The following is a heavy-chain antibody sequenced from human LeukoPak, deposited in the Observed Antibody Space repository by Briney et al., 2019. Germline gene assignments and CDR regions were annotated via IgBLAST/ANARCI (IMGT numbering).Heavy chain of an antibody. V-gene: IGHV4-39*01. CDR2: IYYSGST. J-gene: IGHJ4*02. CDR3: ARLTMIVVVIDY. CDR1: GGSISSSSYY. D-gene: IGHD3-22*01. Sequence: SETLSPTCTVSGGSISSSSYYWGWIRQPPGKGLEWIGSIYYSGSTYYNPSLKSRVTISVDTSKNQFSLKLSSVTAADTAVYYCARLTMIVVVIDYWGQGTLVTVSS.